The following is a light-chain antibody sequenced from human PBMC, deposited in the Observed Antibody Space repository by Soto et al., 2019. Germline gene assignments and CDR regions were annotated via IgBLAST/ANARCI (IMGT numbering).Light chain of an antibody. V-gene: IGKV1-39*01. CDR3: QKYNSAPLT. J-gene: IGKJ4*01. Sequence: DSQMTECTYSLSASVEDRVIITGRASQSISNHLNWYQQKPGKAPKLLIFAASSLQSGVPSRFSGSRSGPDFTLTISSLQPEYVAAYYCQKYNSAPLTFGGGTKVDIK. CDR1: QSISNH. CDR2: AAS.